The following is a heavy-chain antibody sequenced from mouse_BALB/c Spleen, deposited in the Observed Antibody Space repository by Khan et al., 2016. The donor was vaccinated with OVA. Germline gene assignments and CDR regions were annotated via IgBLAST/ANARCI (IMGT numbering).Heavy chain of an antibody. CDR3: TRIYRSDFDY. D-gene: IGHD1-1*01. V-gene: IGHV1-20*02. Sequence: EAQLEESGPELVRPGASVKISCKASGYSFTGYFMNWVMQSHGKSLEWIGRINPHIGETFYNQRFKDKATLTVDESSSTAHMELRSLASEDSAVYYCTRIYRSDFDYWGQGTTLTVSS. J-gene: IGHJ2*01. CDR1: GYSFTGYF. CDR2: INPHIGET.